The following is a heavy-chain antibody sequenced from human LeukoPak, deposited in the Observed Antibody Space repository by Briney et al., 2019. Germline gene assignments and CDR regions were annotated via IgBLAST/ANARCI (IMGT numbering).Heavy chain of an antibody. D-gene: IGHD5-18*01. CDR3: ARGAPNSYGYDYFDY. CDR1: GFTVSSNY. V-gene: IGHV3-66*01. J-gene: IGHJ4*02. Sequence: GGSLRLPCAASGFTVSSNYMSWVRQAPGKGLEWVSVIYSGGSTYYADSVKGRFTISRDNSKNTLYLQMNSLRAEDTAVYYCARGAPNSYGYDYFDYWGQGTLVTVSS. CDR2: IYSGGST.